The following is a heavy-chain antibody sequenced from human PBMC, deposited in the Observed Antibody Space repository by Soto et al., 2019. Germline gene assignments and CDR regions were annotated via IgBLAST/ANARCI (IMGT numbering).Heavy chain of an antibody. J-gene: IGHJ4*02. CDR2: IYSGGST. V-gene: IGHV3-53*02. D-gene: IGHD3-22*01. CDR3: AREDYYDSSGWYFDY. CDR1: GFTVSSNY. Sequence: EVQLVETGGGLIQPGGSLRLSCAASGFTVSSNYMSWVRQAPGKGLEWVSVIYSGGSTYYADSVKGRFTISRDNSKNTLYLQMNSLRAEDTAVYYCAREDYYDSSGWYFDYWGQGTLVTVSS.